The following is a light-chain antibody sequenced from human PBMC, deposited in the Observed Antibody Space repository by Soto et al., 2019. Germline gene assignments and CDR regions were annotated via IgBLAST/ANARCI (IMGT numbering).Light chain of an antibody. Sequence: EIEMTQSPATLSVSPGEGATLSCKASQSVSSKLAWYQQKPGQAPRVLIYGAFTRATGIPARFSGSGSGTEFTLTISSLQSEDFAVYYCLQYNNWPYTFGQGTKLEIK. CDR3: LQYNNWPYT. CDR1: QSVSSK. V-gene: IGKV3-15*01. J-gene: IGKJ2*01. CDR2: GAF.